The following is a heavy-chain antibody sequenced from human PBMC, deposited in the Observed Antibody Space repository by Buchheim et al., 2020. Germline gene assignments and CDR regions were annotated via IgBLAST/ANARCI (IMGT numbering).Heavy chain of an antibody. J-gene: IGHJ5*02. CDR2: IKQDGSEK. CDR3: AREQVIAVAGTGVNWFDP. V-gene: IGHV3-7*01. D-gene: IGHD6-19*01. CDR1: GFTFSSYW. Sequence: EVQLVESGGGLVQPGGSLRLSCAASGFTFSSYWMSWVRQAPGKRLEWVANIKQDGSEKYYVDSVKGRFTISRDNAKNSLYLQMNSLRAEDTAVYYCAREQVIAVAGTGVNWFDPWGQGTL.